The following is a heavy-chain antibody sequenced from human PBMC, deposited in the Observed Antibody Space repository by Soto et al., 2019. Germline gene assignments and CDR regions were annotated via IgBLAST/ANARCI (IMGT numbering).Heavy chain of an antibody. CDR1: GYTFTTYY. CDR2: ISPSGGST. J-gene: IGHJ4*02. Sequence: QVQLVQSGAEVKKPGASVKVSCKASGYTFTTYYMHWVRQAPGQGLEGMGIISPSGGSTSYAQKLQGRVIMTRDTSTSTVYMELSSLRSEDTAVYYCARAPDYYGSGSLDYWGQGTLVTVSS. D-gene: IGHD3-10*01. V-gene: IGHV1-46*03. CDR3: ARAPDYYGSGSLDY.